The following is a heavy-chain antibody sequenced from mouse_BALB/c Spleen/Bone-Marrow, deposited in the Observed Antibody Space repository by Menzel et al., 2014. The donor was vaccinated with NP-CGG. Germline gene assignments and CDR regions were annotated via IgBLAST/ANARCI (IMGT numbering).Heavy chain of an antibody. Sequence: QVQLKESGTELAKPGASVKMSCKASGYTSTSYWIHWIKQRPGQGLEWIGYINPITGYTEYNQKFKDKATLTADKSSSTAYIQLSSLTSDDSAVYYCAGNYDYDGGYCAMDYWGQGTSVTVSS. CDR3: AGNYDYDGGYCAMDY. V-gene: IGHV1-7*01. CDR1: GYTSTSYW. CDR2: INPITGYT. D-gene: IGHD2-4*01. J-gene: IGHJ4*01.